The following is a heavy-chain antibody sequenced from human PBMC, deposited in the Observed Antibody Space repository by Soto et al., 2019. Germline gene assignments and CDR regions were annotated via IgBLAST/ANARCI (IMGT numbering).Heavy chain of an antibody. J-gene: IGHJ3*02. CDR3: ARQGLLTFYDSSGYRYAFDI. D-gene: IGHD3-22*01. CDR2: IYPGDSDT. Sequence: GESLKISCKGSGYSFTSYWIGWGRQMPGKGLEWMGLIYPGDSDTRYSPSFQGQFNISADKSISTAYRQWSNLKASDTAMYYCARQGLLTFYDSSGYRYAFDIWGQGTMVTVSS. CDR1: GYSFTSYW. V-gene: IGHV5-51*01.